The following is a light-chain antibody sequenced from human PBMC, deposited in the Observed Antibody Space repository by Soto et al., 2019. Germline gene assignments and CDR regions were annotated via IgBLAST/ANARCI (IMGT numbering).Light chain of an antibody. Sequence: DIQMTQSPSTLSGSVGDRVTITCRASQTISSWLAWYQQKPGKAPKLLIYKASTLKSGVPSRFSGSGSGTEFTLTISRLQPDDFATDYCQHYNSYSEAFGQGTKVELK. V-gene: IGKV1-5*03. J-gene: IGKJ1*01. CDR3: QHYNSYSEA. CDR1: QTISSW. CDR2: KAS.